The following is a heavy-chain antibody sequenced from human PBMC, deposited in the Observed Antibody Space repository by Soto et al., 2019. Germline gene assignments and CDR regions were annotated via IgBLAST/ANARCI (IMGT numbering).Heavy chain of an antibody. J-gene: IGHJ2*01. CDR1: RFAFSSYA. D-gene: IGHD4-17*01. CDR3: AKGTTVTPWRYLDL. Sequence: QEQRVESGGGVVQPGKSLRLSCAASRFAFSSYAMHWVRQAPGKGLEWLAVTSYDGGYENYADSVKGRFTVARDNSKNTLWQQINSLRPEHTALYYCAKGTTVTPWRYLDLCGQGALVTVSS. CDR2: TSYDGGYE. V-gene: IGHV3-30*18.